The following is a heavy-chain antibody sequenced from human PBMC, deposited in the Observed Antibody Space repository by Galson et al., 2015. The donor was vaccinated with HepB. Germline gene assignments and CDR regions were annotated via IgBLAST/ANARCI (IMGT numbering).Heavy chain of an antibody. CDR3: IRLGDFSGYSSK. D-gene: IGHD6-19*01. CDR1: EFTFSNTW. J-gene: IGHJ4*02. Sequence: SLRLSCAASEFTFSNTWMSWVRQAPGKGLEWVGRIKSKTDGGTTDYAAPAKGRFIIFRDDSRSMAYLHMKRLKTEDTAVYYCIRLGDFSGYSSKWGQGTLVTVSS. V-gene: IGHV3-15*01. CDR2: IKSKTDGGTT.